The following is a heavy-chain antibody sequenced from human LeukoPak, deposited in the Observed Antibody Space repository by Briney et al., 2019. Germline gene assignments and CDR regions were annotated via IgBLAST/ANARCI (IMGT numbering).Heavy chain of an antibody. J-gene: IGHJ4*02. CDR2: INADGSTT. V-gene: IGHV3-74*01. D-gene: IGHD1-7*01. CDR1: GFTFSNSW. Sequence: GGSLRLSCAASGFTFSNSWMHWVRQAPGKGLVWVSSINADGSTTNYADFAKGRFTISRDNAKNTLYVQMNSLRVEDTAVYYCVGALTGTDDFWGQGTLVTVSS. CDR3: VGALTGTDDF.